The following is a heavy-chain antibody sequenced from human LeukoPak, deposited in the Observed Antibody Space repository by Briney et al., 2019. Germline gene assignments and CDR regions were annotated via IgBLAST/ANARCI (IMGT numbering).Heavy chain of an antibody. V-gene: IGHV4-61*02. Sequence: PSETLSLTCTVSGGSISSGSYYWSWIRQPAGKGLEWIGRIYTSGSTNYNPSLKSRVTISVDTSKNQFSLKLSSVTAADTAVYYCAREGCSGGSCLLGDTSFDPWGQGTLVTVSS. CDR2: IYTSGST. D-gene: IGHD2-15*01. J-gene: IGHJ5*02. CDR1: GGSISSGSYY. CDR3: AREGCSGGSCLLGDTSFDP.